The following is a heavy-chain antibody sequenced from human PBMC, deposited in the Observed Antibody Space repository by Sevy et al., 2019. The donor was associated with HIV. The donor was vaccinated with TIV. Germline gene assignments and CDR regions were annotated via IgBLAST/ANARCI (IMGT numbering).Heavy chain of an antibody. J-gene: IGHJ3*02. D-gene: IGHD3-22*01. CDR2: IYTGYNT. Sequence: GGSLRLSCAATGFTVNSNYMSRVRQAPGKGLEWVSIIYTGYNTYYTDSVKGRFTISRDNSKNTLYLQMNSLRAEDTAVYYCARLSVYYYDSDGYYTTGNAFDIWGQGTMVTVSS. CDR3: ARLSVYYYDSDGYYTTGNAFDI. V-gene: IGHV3-53*01. CDR1: GFTVNSNY.